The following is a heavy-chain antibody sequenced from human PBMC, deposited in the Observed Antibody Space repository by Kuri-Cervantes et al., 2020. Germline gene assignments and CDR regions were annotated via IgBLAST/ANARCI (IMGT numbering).Heavy chain of an antibody. CDR2: IYSGGST. CDR3: ARDLAPNYYMDV. V-gene: IGHV3-53*01. J-gene: IGHJ6*03. Sequence: GESLKISCAASGFTVSSNYMSWVRQAPGKGLEWVSVIYSGGSTYYADSVKGRFTISRHNSKNTLYLQMNSLRAEDTAVYYCARDLAPNYYMDVWGKGTTVTVSS. CDR1: GFTVSSNY.